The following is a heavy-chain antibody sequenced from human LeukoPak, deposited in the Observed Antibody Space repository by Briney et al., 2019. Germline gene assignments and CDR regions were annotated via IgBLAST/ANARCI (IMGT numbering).Heavy chain of an antibody. V-gene: IGHV3-30*02. CDR1: GFTFSSYG. J-gene: IGHJ4*02. CDR2: IRYDGSNK. D-gene: IGHD6-19*01. Sequence: GGSLRLSCAASGFTFSSYGMHWVRQAPGKGLEWVAFIRYDGSNKYYADSVKGRFTISRDNAKNSLYLQMNSLRAEDTAVYYRARCSYSSGWGYFDYWGQGTLVTVSS. CDR3: ARCSYSSGWGYFDY.